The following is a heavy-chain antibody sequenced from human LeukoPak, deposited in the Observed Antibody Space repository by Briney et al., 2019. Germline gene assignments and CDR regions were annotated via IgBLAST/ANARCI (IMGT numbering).Heavy chain of an antibody. CDR3: ARDLEISIAVAGIGWFDP. J-gene: IGHJ5*02. V-gene: IGHV1-18*01. CDR1: GYTFTSYG. CDR2: ISAYNGNT. D-gene: IGHD6-19*01. Sequence: GASVKVSCKASGYTFTSYGISWVRQAPGQGLEWMGWISAYNGNTNYAQKLQGRVTMTTDTSTSTAYMELRSLRSDDTAVYYCARDLEISIAVAGIGWFDPWGQGTLVTVSS.